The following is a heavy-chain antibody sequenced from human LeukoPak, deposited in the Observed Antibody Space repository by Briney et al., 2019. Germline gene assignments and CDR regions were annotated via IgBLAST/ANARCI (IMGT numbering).Heavy chain of an antibody. J-gene: IGHJ6*02. V-gene: IGHV1-18*01. D-gene: IGHD3-3*01. CDR1: GYTFTSYG. Sequence: ASVKVSCKASGYTFTSYGISWVRQAPGQGLEWMGWISAYNGNTNYAQKLQGRVTMTTDTSTSTAYMELRSLRSDDTAVYYCARCPGGYDFWSGFQDYYGMDVWGQGTTVTVSS. CDR2: ISAYNGNT. CDR3: ARCPGGYDFWSGFQDYYGMDV.